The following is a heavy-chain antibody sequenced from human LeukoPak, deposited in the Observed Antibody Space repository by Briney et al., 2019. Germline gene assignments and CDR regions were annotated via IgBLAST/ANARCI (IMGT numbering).Heavy chain of an antibody. D-gene: IGHD6-19*01. CDR1: GYTFNHHG. J-gene: IGHJ4*02. CDR2: VSCFNGDT. V-gene: IGHV1-18*04. CDR3: ARDPTNTSGRFAYHDY. Sequence: ASVKVSCKASGYTFNHHGISWVRQAPGQGLEWVGWVSCFNGDTHYAQKFQGRVTMTRDTSTTTAYMELRNLRSDDTALYYCARDPTNTSGRFAYHDYWGQGTLVTVSS.